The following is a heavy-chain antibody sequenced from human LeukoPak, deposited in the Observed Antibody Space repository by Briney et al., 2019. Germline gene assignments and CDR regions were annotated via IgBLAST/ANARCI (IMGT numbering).Heavy chain of an antibody. J-gene: IGHJ4*02. V-gene: IGHV3-23*01. D-gene: IGHD6-19*01. CDR1: GFNFSNYA. CDR2: ISGSGGST. Sequence: PGGSLRLSCAASGFNFSNYAMSWVRQAPGKGLEWVSAISGSGGSTYYADSVKGRFTISRDNSKNTLYLQMNRLRAEDTAVYYCARAEQWLVFNCWGQGTLVTVSS. CDR3: ARAEQWLVFNC.